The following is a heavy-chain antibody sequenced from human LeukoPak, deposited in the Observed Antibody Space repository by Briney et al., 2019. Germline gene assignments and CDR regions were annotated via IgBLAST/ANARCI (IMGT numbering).Heavy chain of an antibody. CDR1: GYTFTVYY. V-gene: IGHV1-2*02. Sequence: ASVKVSCKASGYTFTVYYMHWVRQAPGQGLEWMGWINPNSGDTNHAQKFQGRVTMTRDTSISTAYMELSRLRSDDTAVYYCAIPSHGSGSYYTFHYYMDVWGKGTTVTVSS. J-gene: IGHJ6*03. CDR2: INPNSGDT. CDR3: AIPSHGSGSYYTFHYYMDV. D-gene: IGHD3-10*01.